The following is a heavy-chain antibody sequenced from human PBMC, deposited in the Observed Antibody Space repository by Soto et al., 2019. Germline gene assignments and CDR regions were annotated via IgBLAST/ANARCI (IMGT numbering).Heavy chain of an antibody. Sequence: GESLKISCKGSGYSFTSYWIGWVRQMPGKGLEWMGIIYPGDSDTRYSPSFQGQVTISADKSISTAYLQWSSLKASDTAMYYCAIQRSCSGGSCYSQDIDAFDIWGQGTMVTVSS. J-gene: IGHJ3*02. CDR1: GYSFTSYW. D-gene: IGHD2-15*01. CDR2: IYPGDSDT. V-gene: IGHV5-51*01. CDR3: AIQRSCSGGSCYSQDIDAFDI.